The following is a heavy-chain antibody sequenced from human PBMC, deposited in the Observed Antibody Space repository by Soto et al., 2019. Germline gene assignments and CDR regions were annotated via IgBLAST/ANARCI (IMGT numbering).Heavy chain of an antibody. CDR3: ARIRLGYCSSTSCSAPFDY. V-gene: IGHV2-70*01. D-gene: IGHD2-2*01. J-gene: IGHJ4*02. CDR2: IDWDDDK. CDR1: GFSLSTSGMC. Sequence: SGPTLVNPTQTLTLTCTFSGFSLSTSGMCVSWIRQPPGKALEWLALIDWDDDKYYSTSLKTRLTISKDTSKNQVVLTMTNMDPVDTATYYCARIRLGYCSSTSCSAPFDYWGQGTLVTSPQ.